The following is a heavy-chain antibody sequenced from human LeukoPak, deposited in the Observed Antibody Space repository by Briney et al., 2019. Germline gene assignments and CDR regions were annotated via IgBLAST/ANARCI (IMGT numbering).Heavy chain of an antibody. CDR2: IWYDGRSK. CDR1: GFTFSSYG. Sequence: PGGSLRLSCVASGFTFSSYGMHWVRQAPGKGLEWVAVIWYDGRSKYYSDSVRGRFTISRDDSMNTVFLQMDSLRAEDTVVYYCAKSGYGDYARGGFAPWGQGTLVTVSS. J-gene: IGHJ5*02. D-gene: IGHD4-17*01. V-gene: IGHV3-30*02. CDR3: AKSGYGDYARGGFAP.